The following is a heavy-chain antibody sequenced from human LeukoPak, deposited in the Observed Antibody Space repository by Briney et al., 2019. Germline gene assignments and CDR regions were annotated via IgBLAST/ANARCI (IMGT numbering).Heavy chain of an antibody. D-gene: IGHD3-3*01. CDR2: ISGSGGST. Sequence: GGSLRLSCAASGFTFSSYAMSWVRQAPGKGLEWVSSISGSGGSTYYADSVKGRFTISRDNSKDTLYLQMNSLRAEDTAVYYCARGGGLRFLGQYTDVWGKGTTVTVSS. V-gene: IGHV3-23*01. CDR1: GFTFSSYA. J-gene: IGHJ6*03. CDR3: ARGGGLRFLGQYTDV.